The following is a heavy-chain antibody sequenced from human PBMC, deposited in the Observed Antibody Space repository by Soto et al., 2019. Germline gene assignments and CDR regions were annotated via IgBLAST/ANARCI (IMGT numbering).Heavy chain of an antibody. CDR1: GFTFSSYG. Sequence: QVQLVESGGGVVQPGRSLRLSCAASGFTFSSYGMHWVRQAPGKGLEWVAVIWYDGSNKYYADSVKGRFTISRDNSKNTLYLQMNSLRAEDTAVYYCACVGYSSSSGGYWGQGTLVTVSS. V-gene: IGHV3-33*01. CDR3: ACVGYSSSSGGY. CDR2: IWYDGSNK. D-gene: IGHD6-6*01. J-gene: IGHJ4*02.